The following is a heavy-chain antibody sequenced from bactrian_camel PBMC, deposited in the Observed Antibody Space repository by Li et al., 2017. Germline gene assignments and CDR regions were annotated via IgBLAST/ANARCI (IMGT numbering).Heavy chain of an antibody. CDR3: AAVEPDSLYCSRGEILPLVFEFNW. CDR1: GQSFTGYC. V-gene: IGHV3-2*01. D-gene: IGHD1*01. Sequence: HVQLVESGGGSVQAGGSLRLSCAPSGQSFTGYCMAWFRQAPGEERKAVASLDSDGTTSCADSVKGRFTISKDNAKNTLYLQMSSLKPEDTALYYCAAVEPDSLYCSRGEILPLVFEFNWWGQGTQVTVS. CDR2: LDSDGTTS. J-gene: IGHJ4*01.